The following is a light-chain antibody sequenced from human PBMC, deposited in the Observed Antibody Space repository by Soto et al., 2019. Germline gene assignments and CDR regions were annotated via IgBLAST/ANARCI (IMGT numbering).Light chain of an antibody. V-gene: IGKV3-15*01. CDR1: QSVSSN. Sequence: IVMTQSPATLSVSPGERATLSCRASQSVSSNLAWYQQKPFQAPRLLIYGASTRATGIPARFSGSGSGTEFTLTISRLQSEDFAVYYCQQYGSSGTFGQGTKVDIK. CDR2: GAS. CDR3: QQYGSSGT. J-gene: IGKJ1*01.